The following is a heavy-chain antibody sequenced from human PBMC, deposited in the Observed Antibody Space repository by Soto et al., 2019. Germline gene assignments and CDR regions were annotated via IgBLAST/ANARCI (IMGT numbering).Heavy chain of an antibody. CDR3: ASQEMATKNVDAFDI. V-gene: IGHV4-59*01. CDR1: GGSISSYY. D-gene: IGHD5-12*01. J-gene: IGHJ3*02. Sequence: SETLSLTCTVSGGSISSYYWSWIRQPPGKGLEWIGYIYYSGSTNYNPSLKSRVTISVDTSKNQFSLKLSSVTAADTAVYYCASQEMATKNVDAFDIWGQGTMVS. CDR2: IYYSGST.